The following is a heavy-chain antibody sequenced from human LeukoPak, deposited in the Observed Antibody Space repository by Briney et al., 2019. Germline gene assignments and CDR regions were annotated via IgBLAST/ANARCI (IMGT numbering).Heavy chain of an antibody. D-gene: IGHD2-21*01. CDR3: VVTRTRGDH. CDR2: INQEGNDK. Sequence: PGGSLRLSCVASGFTFRNYWMTWVRQAPGKGLEWVANINQEGNDKYYVDSVKGRFTISRGNTKNSLFLQMNSLRAEDTAVYYCVVTRTRGDHWGQGTLVTVSS. V-gene: IGHV3-7*03. CDR1: GFTFRNYW. J-gene: IGHJ4*02.